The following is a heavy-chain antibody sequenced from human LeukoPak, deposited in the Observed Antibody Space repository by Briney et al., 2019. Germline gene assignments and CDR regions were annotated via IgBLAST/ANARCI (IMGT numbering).Heavy chain of an antibody. CDR2: FYTSGST. CDR3: AREALIEGIYYYMDV. CDR1: GDSISSYY. Sequence: PSETLSLTCIVSGDSISSYYWSWIRQPAGKGLEWIGRFYTSGSTNYNPSLKSRVIMSVDTSQNQFSLKLSSVTAADTAVYYCAREALIEGIYYYMDVWGKGTTVTVSS. J-gene: IGHJ6*03. D-gene: IGHD3-22*01. V-gene: IGHV4-4*07.